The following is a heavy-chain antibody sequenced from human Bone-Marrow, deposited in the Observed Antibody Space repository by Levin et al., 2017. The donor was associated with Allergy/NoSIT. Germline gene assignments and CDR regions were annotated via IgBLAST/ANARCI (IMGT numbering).Heavy chain of an antibody. CDR3: ANGGNEENDYDGTEAFHF. CDR2: ISTDGRKD. V-gene: IGHV3-30*18. CDR1: GFTFSHFD. J-gene: IGHJ3*01. D-gene: IGHD3-22*01. Sequence: PGGSLRLSCDASGFTFSHFDMEWFRQAPGKGLEWVAVISTDGRKDYFADSVKGRFTISRDNSKNRVYLHMNSLRVEDSGIYYCANGGNEENDYDGTEAFHFWGQGTTVTVSS.